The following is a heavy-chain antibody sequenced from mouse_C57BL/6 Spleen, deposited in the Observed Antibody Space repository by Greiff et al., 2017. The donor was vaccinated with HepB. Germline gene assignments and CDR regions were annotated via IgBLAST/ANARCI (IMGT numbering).Heavy chain of an antibody. CDR1: GYTFTSYW. Sequence: QVQLQQPGAELVMPGASVKLSCKASGYTFTSYWMHWVKQRPGQGLEWIVEIDPSDSYTNYNQKFKGKSTLTVDKSSSTAYMQLSSLTSEDSAVYYCARVPDCDSPMAMDYWGQGTSVTVSS. D-gene: IGHD2-13*01. V-gene: IGHV1-69*01. J-gene: IGHJ4*01. CDR2: IDPSDSYT. CDR3: ARVPDCDSPMAMDY.